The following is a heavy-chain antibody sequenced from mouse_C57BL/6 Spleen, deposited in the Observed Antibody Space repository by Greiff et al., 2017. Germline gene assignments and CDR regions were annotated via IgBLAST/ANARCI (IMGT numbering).Heavy chain of an antibody. J-gene: IGHJ1*03. V-gene: IGHV1-54*01. CDR3: ARSALFHFEG. CDR2: INPGSGGT. D-gene: IGHD6-1*01. CDR1: GYAFTNYL. Sequence: QVQLQQSGAELVRPGTSVKVSCKASGYAFTNYLIEWVKQRPGQGLEWIGVINPGSGGTNYNEKFKGKATLTADKSSSTAYMQLSSLTSEDSAVYFCARSALFHFEGWGTGTTVTVAS.